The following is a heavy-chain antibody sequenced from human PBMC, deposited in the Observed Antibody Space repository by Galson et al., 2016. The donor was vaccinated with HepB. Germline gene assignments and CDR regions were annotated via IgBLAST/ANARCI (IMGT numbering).Heavy chain of an antibody. CDR2: LSSTSTLI. CDR1: GFSYSDYS. CDR3: VRDRHGYTYYGTLGIGYFDL. D-gene: IGHD5-12*01. J-gene: IGHJ2*01. V-gene: IGHV3-48*01. Sequence: SLRLSCAGSGFSYSDYSINWVRQAPGKGLEWISYLSSTSTLIYYADSVKGRFTVSRDNAKNSLYLQMNSLRAEETALYYCVRDRHGYTYYGTLGIGYFDLWGRGTLVTVSS.